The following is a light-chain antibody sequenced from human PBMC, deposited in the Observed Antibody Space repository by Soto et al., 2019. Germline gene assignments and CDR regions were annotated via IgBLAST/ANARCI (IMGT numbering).Light chain of an antibody. CDR1: SSDVGGYNV. CDR3: CSYAGSYTLV. J-gene: IGLJ3*02. CDR2: DVS. V-gene: IGLV2-11*01. Sequence: QSALTQPRSVSGSPGQSVTISCTGTSSDVGGYNVVSWYQHHPGKATKLMIYDVSKRPSGVPDRFSGSKSGSTASLTISGLQDEDEADYYCCSYAGSYTLVFGGGTKLTVL.